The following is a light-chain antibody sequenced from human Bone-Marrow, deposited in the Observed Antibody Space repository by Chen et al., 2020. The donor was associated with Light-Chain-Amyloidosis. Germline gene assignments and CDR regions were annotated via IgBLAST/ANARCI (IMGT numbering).Light chain of an antibody. CDR3: QVWDRSSDRPL. V-gene: IGLV3-21*02. CDR1: NIGSTS. Sequence: SYVLTRPSSVSVAPGQTATIACGGNNIGSTSVHWYQQTPGQAPLLVVYGDSDRPSGFPEPLSGSNSVTTSTLTLSMLKAGDESDYYCQVWDRSSDRPLFGGGTKLTVL. CDR2: GDS. J-gene: IGLJ3*02.